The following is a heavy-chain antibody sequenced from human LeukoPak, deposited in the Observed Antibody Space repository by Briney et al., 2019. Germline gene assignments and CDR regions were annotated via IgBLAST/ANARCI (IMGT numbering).Heavy chain of an antibody. CDR3: ARRGDGYNLYWFDP. CDR2: IIPIFGTA. Sequence: SVKVSCKASGYTFTSYYMHWARQAPGQGLEWMGGIIPIFGTANYAQKFQDRVTITADESTSTAYMELSNLRSEDTAVYYCARRGDGYNLYWFDPWGQGTLVTVSS. V-gene: IGHV1-69*13. J-gene: IGHJ5*02. CDR1: GYTFTSYY. D-gene: IGHD5-24*01.